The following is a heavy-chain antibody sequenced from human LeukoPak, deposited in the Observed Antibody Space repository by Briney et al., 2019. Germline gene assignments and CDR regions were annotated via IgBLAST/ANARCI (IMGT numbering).Heavy chain of an antibody. D-gene: IGHD3-16*02. CDR2: IKPDGTEK. CDR1: GFTFTDSW. J-gene: IGHJ4*02. V-gene: IGHV3-7*04. Sequence: GGSLRLSCAASGFTFTDSWMSWVRQPPGKGLEWVVNIKPDGTEKYYVDSLKGRLTVSRDNAKNSLYLQMSSLRAEDTAVYYCARVRYGNYFDYWGQGTLVTVSS. CDR3: ARVRYGNYFDY.